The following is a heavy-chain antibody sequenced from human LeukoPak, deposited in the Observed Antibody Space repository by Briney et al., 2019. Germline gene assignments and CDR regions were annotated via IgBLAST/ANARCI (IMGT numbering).Heavy chain of an antibody. D-gene: IGHD6-6*01. CDR2: ISSSSSTI. J-gene: IGHJ4*02. Sequence: QPGGSLRLSCAASGFTFSSYSMNWVRQAPGKGLEWVSYISSSSSTIYYADSVKGRFTISRDNAKNSLYLQMNSLRAEDTAVYYCAKEIVNQLTVVSLYFDYWGQGTLVTVSS. V-gene: IGHV3-48*01. CDR1: GFTFSSYS. CDR3: AKEIVNQLTVVSLYFDY.